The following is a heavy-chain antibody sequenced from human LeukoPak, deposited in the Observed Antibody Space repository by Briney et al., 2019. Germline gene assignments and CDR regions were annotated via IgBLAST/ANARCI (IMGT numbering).Heavy chain of an antibody. J-gene: IGHJ4*02. CDR3: AREGYYGSGSPPSLYFDY. CDR1: GFTFRNYV. CDR2: TSSDLNVR. Sequence: GGSLGLSCAASGFTFRNYVIHWVRQAPGKGLEWVAVTSSDLNVRLYADSVKGRFTISRDNSRSTLYLQMNSLRPEDTAIYYCAREGYYGSGSPPSLYFDYWGQGTLVTVSS. D-gene: IGHD3-10*01. V-gene: IGHV3-30-3*01.